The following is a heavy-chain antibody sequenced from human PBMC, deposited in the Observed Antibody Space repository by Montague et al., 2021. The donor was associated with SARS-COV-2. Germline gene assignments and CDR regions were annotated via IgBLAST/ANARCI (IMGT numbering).Heavy chain of an antibody. D-gene: IGHD6-13*01. CDR1: GGSISSSSYY. J-gene: IGHJ6*02. CDR3: ARVGRQQLVRLAAMDV. Sequence: SETLSLTCTVSGGSISSSSYYWGWLRPPPGKGLEWVGSKYDRGSTYYTPSLKSRVTKSVDTTKIQFSLKLSSVTAADTAVYYCARVGRQQLVRLAAMDVWGQGTTVTVSS. CDR2: KYDRGST. V-gene: IGHV4-39*07.